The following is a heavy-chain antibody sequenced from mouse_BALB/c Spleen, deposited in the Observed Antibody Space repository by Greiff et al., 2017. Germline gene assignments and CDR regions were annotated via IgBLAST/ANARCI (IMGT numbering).Heavy chain of an antibody. V-gene: IGHV5-17*02. D-gene: IGHD1-1*01. CDR1: GFTFSSFG. J-gene: IGHJ1*01. CDR3: ARYGYDGSSGYFDV. Sequence: EVLLVESGGGLVQPGGSRKLSCAASGFTFSSFGMHWVRQAPEKGLEWVAYISSGSSTIYYADTVKGRFTISRDNPKNTLFLQLTSLRSEDTAMSYCARYGYDGSSGYFDVWGAGTTGTVSS. CDR2: ISSGSSTI.